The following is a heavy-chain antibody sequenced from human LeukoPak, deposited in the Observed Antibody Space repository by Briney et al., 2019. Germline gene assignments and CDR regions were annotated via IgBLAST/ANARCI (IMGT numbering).Heavy chain of an antibody. CDR3: ARLHRYPHLNPYYYYMDV. Sequence: GGSLRLSCAASGSTFSSYSMNWVRQAPGKGLEWVSSISSSSYIYYADSVKGRFTISRDNAKNSLYLQMNSLRAEDTAVYYCARLHRYPHLNPYYYYMDVWGKGTTVTISS. V-gene: IGHV3-21*01. CDR2: ISSSSYI. J-gene: IGHJ6*03. CDR1: GSTFSSYS. D-gene: IGHD1-14*01.